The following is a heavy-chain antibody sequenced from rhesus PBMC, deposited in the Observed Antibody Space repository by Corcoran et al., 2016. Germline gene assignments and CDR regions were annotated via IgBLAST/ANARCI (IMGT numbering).Heavy chain of an antibody. J-gene: IGHJ4*01. CDR1: GGSISSSY. CDR3: ARGSSGHFDY. D-gene: IGHD6-31*01. Sequence: QVQLQESGPGLVKPSETLSVTCAVSGGSISSSYWSWIRQAPGKGLEWIGYIYGSGSSTNYNPSLKSRVTLSVDTSKNQLSLKLSSVTTADTAVYYCARGSSGHFDYWGQGVLVTVSS. CDR2: IYGSGSST. V-gene: IGHV4-169*01.